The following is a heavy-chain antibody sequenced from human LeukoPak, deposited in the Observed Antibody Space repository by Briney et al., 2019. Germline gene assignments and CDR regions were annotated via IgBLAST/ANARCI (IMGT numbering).Heavy chain of an antibody. J-gene: IGHJ6*03. CDR2: INPSGGST. Sequence: ASVKVSCEASGYTFTSYYMHWVRQAPGQGLEWMGIINPSGGSTSYAQKFQGRVTMTRDTSTSTVYMELSSLRSEDTAVYYCARDQLPVVAAPKSRYYYYYMDAWGKGTTVTVSS. CDR1: GYTFTSYY. V-gene: IGHV1-46*01. CDR3: ARDQLPVVAAPKSRYYYYYMDA. D-gene: IGHD2-15*01.